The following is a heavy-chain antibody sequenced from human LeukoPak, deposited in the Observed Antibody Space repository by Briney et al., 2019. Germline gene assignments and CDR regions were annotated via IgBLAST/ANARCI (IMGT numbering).Heavy chain of an antibody. Sequence: GASVKVSCKASGYTFTSYDINWVRQATGQGLEWMGWMNPNSGNTGYAQKFQGRVTMTRNTSISTAYMELSSLRSEDTAVYYCARDGSGTRIAVAEKRGYWGQGTLVTVSS. CDR1: GYTFTSYD. CDR2: MNPNSGNT. D-gene: IGHD6-19*01. CDR3: ARDGSGTRIAVAEKRGY. J-gene: IGHJ4*02. V-gene: IGHV1-8*01.